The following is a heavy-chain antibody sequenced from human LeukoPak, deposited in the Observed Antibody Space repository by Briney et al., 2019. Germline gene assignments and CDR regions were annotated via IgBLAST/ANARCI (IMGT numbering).Heavy chain of an antibody. CDR3: ARQTSGYYWDY. CDR1: GYSFTSYW. D-gene: IGHD3-22*01. J-gene: IGHJ4*02. Sequence: GESLRISCKGSGYSFTSYWIGWVRQMPGKGLEWVGIIYPGDSDTRYSPSFQGQVTISADKSISTAYLQWSSLKASGTAMYYCARQTSGYYWDYWGQGTLVTVSS. CDR2: IYPGDSDT. V-gene: IGHV5-51*01.